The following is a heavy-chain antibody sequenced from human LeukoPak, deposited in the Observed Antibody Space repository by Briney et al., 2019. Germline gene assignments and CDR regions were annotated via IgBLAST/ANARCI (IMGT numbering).Heavy chain of an antibody. D-gene: IGHD2-2*03. CDR1: GGSISSYY. J-gene: IGHJ3*02. CDR3: ARGGGYCSSTSCTAFDI. CDR2: IYTSGST. Sequence: PSETLSLTCTVSGGSISSYYWSWIRQPAWKGLEWIGRIYTSGSTNYNPSLKSRVTMSVDTSKNQFSLKLSSVTAADTAVYYCARGGGYCSSTSCTAFDIWGQGTMVTVSS. V-gene: IGHV4-4*07.